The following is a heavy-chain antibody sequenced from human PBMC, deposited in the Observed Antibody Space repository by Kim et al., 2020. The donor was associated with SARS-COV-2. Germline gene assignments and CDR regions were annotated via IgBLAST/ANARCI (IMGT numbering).Heavy chain of an antibody. D-gene: IGHD2-8*02. CDR3: ARDRADIVLVVYADYYYYYMDV. CDR1: GYTFTSYG. CDR2: ISAYNGNT. V-gene: IGHV1-18*01. J-gene: IGHJ6*03. Sequence: ASVKVSCKASGYTFTSYGISWVRQAPGQGLEWMGWISAYNGNTNYAQKLQGRVTMTTDTSTSTAYMELRSLRSDDTAVYYCARDRADIVLVVYADYYYYYMDVWGKGTTVTVSS.